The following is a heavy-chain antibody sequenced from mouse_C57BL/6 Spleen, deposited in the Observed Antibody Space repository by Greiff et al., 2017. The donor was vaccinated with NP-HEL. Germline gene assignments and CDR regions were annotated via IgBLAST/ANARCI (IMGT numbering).Heavy chain of an antibody. Sequence: VQLQQSGAELVRPGASVKLSCTASGFNIKDDYMHWVKQRPEQGLEWIGWIDPENGDTEYASKFQGKATITADTSSNTAYLQLSSLTSEDTAVYCCTTGGSSFFDYWGQGTTLTVSS. V-gene: IGHV14-4*01. CDR3: TTGGSSFFDY. CDR1: GFNIKDDY. J-gene: IGHJ2*01. D-gene: IGHD1-1*01. CDR2: IDPENGDT.